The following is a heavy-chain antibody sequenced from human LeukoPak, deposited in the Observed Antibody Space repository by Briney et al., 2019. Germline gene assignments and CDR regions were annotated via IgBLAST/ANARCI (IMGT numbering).Heavy chain of an antibody. CDR2: MNTDGSRT. D-gene: IGHD2-8*02. CDR3: ASDFTGRDDY. CDR1: GFTFLRYW. V-gene: IGHV3-74*01. J-gene: IGHJ4*02. Sequence: GGSLRLSYAASGFTFLRYWMHWLRQAPGKGLVWVSRMNTDGSRTDYAGSVKGRFTISRDKAKTILYLQMDSLGAEDTAVYSGASDFTGRDDYWGQGTLVTVSS.